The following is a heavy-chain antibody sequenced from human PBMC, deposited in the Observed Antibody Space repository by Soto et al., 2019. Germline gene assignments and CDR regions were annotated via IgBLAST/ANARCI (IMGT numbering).Heavy chain of an antibody. V-gene: IGHV3-53*02. CDR3: ASGGRGVTELDH. D-gene: IGHD3-10*01. J-gene: IGHJ5*02. Sequence: EVQLVETGGGLIQPGGSLRLSCAASGFTVSSNYMSWVRQAPGKGLEWVSVIYSGGSTYYADSVKGRFTISRDNSKNTLYLHMNSLRAEDTAVYDCASGGRGVTELDHWGQGTLVTVSS. CDR1: GFTVSSNY. CDR2: IYSGGST.